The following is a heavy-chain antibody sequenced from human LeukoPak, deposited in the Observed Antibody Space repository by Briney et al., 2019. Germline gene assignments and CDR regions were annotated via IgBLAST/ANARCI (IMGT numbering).Heavy chain of an antibody. CDR1: GFTFRNYW. J-gene: IGHJ1*01. CDR3: VVTRTRGDH. D-gene: IGHD2-21*01. CDR2: INQEGNDK. Sequence: PGGSLRLSCVASGFTFRNYWMTWVRQAPGKGLEWVANINQEGNDKYYVDSVKGRFTISRDNTKNSLFLQMNSLRAEDTAVYYCVVTRTRGDHWGQGTLVTVSS. V-gene: IGHV3-7*03.